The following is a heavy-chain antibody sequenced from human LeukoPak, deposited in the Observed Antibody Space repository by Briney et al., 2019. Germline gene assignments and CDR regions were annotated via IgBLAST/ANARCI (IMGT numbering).Heavy chain of an antibody. D-gene: IGHD3-10*01. V-gene: IGHV5-51*01. J-gene: IGHJ5*02. CDR3: ARQVIGYYGSGSYYKNNWFDP. CDR1: GYSFTSYW. Sequence: GESLKISCKGSGYSFTSYWIGWVRQMPGKGLEWMGIIYPGDSDTRYSPSFQGQVTISADKSISTAYLQWSSLKASDTAMYYCARQVIGYYGSGSYYKNNWFDPWGQGTLVTVSS. CDR2: IYPGDSDT.